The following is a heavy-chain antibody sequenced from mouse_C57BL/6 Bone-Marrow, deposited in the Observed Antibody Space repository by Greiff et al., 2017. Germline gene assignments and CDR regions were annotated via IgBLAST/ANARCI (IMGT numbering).Heavy chain of an antibody. CDR3: ARQDYDYVWFAY. CDR2: ISNLAYSI. V-gene: IGHV5-15*01. Sequence: EVQRVESGGGLVQPGGSLKLSCAASGFTFSDYGMAWVRQAPRKGPEWVAFISNLAYSIYYADTVTGRFTISRENAKNTLYLEMSSLRSEDTAMYYCARQDYDYVWFAYWGQGTLVTVSA. J-gene: IGHJ3*01. CDR1: GFTFSDYG. D-gene: IGHD2-4*01.